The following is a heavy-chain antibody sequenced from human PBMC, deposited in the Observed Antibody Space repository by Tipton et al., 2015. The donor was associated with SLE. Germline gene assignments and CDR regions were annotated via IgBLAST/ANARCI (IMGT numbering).Heavy chain of an antibody. CDR3: TSMPFPGDAMGDFDF. V-gene: IGHV3-15*01. Sequence: SLRLSCVTSGFTFNHAWMNWVRQAPGKGLEWVGRIKSENDGGTTDYAAPVKGRFTISRDDSRNTLYLQMNSLKSEDTGLHSCTSMPFPGDAMGDFDFWGLGTLVTVSS. CDR1: GFTFNHAW. D-gene: IGHD4-17*01. CDR2: IKSENDGGTT. J-gene: IGHJ4*02.